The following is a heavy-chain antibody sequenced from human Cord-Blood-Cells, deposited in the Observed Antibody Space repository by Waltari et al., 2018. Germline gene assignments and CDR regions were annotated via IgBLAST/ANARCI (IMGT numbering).Heavy chain of an antibody. CDR1: GGSFSGYY. D-gene: IGHD1-7*01. V-gene: IGHV4-34*01. CDR2: IKHSAST. CDR3: ARDGVRELNDAFDI. Sequence: QVQLQQWGAGLLKPSETLSLTCAVYGGSFSGYYWSWIRQTPGKGLEWIGEIKHSASTNYNPSLKSRVNRSVDTSMNQFCLRLSAVTASDTAVYYLARDGVRELNDAFDIWGQGTMVTVSS. J-gene: IGHJ3*02.